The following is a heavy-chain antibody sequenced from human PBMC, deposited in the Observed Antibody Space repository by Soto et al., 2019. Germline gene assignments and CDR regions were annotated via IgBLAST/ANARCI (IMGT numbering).Heavy chain of an antibody. Sequence: QITLKESGPTLVKPTQTLTLTCTFSGFSLSSSGVGVEWVRQPPGKALEWLALIYSNDDKRYSPSVKSRLTITKDTPKNRLVLTITTMDPVDTAIYYCGHRLADGRNSFWGQGTMVTSLQ. CDR2: IYSNDDK. J-gene: IGHJ3*01. CDR1: GFSLSSSGVG. CDR3: GHRLADGRNSF. D-gene: IGHD2-15*01. V-gene: IGHV2-5*01.